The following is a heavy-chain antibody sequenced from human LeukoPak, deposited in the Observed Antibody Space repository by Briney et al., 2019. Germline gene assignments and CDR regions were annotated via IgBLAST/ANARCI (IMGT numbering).Heavy chain of an antibody. CDR3: AKVLGGLWPGIDY. Sequence: PGGSLRLSCTASGFTFSTHSMHWVRQAPGKGPVCVSRINSDGSSTRYADSVTGRFTISRDNAKNTVYLQMNSLRAEDTAVYYCAKVLGGLWPGIDYWGQGTVVTVSS. J-gene: IGHJ4*02. D-gene: IGHD2-15*01. CDR1: GFTFSTHS. CDR2: INSDGSST. V-gene: IGHV3-74*01.